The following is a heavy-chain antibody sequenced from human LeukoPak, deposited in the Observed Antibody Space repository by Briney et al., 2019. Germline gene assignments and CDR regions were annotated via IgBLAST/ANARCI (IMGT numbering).Heavy chain of an antibody. CDR1: GYSISSGYY. CDR2: IYQSGST. J-gene: IGHJ5*02. CDR3: ARDGSKYDFWGGYSNWFDP. V-gene: IGHV4-38-2*02. Sequence: PSETLSLTCTVSGYSISSGYYWGWIRQPPGKGLEWIGIIYQSGSTYYNPSLKSRVTISVDTSKNQFSLKLTSVTAADTAVYYCARDGSKYDFWGGYSNWFDPWGQGTLVTVSS. D-gene: IGHD3-3*01.